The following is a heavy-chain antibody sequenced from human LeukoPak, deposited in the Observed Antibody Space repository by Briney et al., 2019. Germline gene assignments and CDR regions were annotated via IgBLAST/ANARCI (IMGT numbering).Heavy chain of an antibody. CDR2: IYYSGST. CDR3: ARDLDTATARGYYYVDV. CDR1: GGSISSYY. V-gene: IGHV4-59*01. Sequence: SETLSLTCTVSGGSISSYYWSWIRQPPGEGLEWIGYIYYSGSTNYNPSLKSRVTISVDTSKNQFSLKLSSVTAADTAVYYCARDLDTATARGYYYVDVWGKGTTVTVSS. D-gene: IGHD5-18*01. J-gene: IGHJ6*03.